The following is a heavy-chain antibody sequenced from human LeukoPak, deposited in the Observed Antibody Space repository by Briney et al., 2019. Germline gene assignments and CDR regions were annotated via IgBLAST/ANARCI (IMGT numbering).Heavy chain of an antibody. J-gene: IGHJ4*02. D-gene: IGHD4/OR15-4a*01. CDR1: GFTFGDYG. CDR2: IRTKRYSGTS. Sequence: GESLKISCTSSGFTFGDYGVSWVRQAPGKGLEWVSFIRTKRYSGTSEYAASVKGRFTISRDDSKSIAYLQMDSLKIEDTALYYCTRAPYNSANYPYYFDNWGQGTLVTVSP. CDR3: TRAPYNSANYPYYFDN. V-gene: IGHV3-49*04.